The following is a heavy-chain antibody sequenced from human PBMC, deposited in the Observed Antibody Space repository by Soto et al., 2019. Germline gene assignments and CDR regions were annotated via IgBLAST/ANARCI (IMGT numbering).Heavy chain of an antibody. CDR1: GFTFSSYS. V-gene: IGHV3-21*01. CDR2: ISSSSSYI. CDR3: ARDQSMTTNAFDI. D-gene: IGHD4-17*01. Sequence: EVQLVESGGGLVKPGGSLRLSCAASGFTFSSYSMNWVRQAPGKGLEWVSSISSSSSYIYYADSVKGRFTISRDNAKNSLYLRMNSLRAEDTAVYYCARDQSMTTNAFDIWGQGTMVTVSS. J-gene: IGHJ3*02.